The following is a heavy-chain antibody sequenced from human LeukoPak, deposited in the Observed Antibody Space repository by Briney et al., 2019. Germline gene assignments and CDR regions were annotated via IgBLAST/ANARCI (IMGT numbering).Heavy chain of an antibody. V-gene: IGHV3-23*01. CDR1: GFTFSSYA. D-gene: IGHD3-3*01. Sequence: GGSLRLSCAASGFTFSSYAMSWVRQAPGKGLEWVSLISGSGGGTYYADSVKGRFTISRDNAKNSLYLQMNSLRAEDTAVYYCASYDFWSGYTTYYFDYWGQGTLVTVSS. CDR2: ISGSGGGT. J-gene: IGHJ4*02. CDR3: ASYDFWSGYTTYYFDY.